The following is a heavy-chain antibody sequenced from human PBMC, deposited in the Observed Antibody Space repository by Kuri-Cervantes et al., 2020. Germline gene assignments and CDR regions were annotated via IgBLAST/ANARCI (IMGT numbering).Heavy chain of an antibody. Sequence: GGSLRLSCAASGFTFSSFSMTWVRQTPGKGLEWVSVISNNGADTFYADSVRGRFTISRDNSKNTLYLQMNSLRAEDTAVYYCARDLWGIAAAGTSHWGQGTPVTVSS. D-gene: IGHD6-13*01. CDR2: ISNNGADT. J-gene: IGHJ4*02. CDR3: ARDLWGIAAAGTSH. V-gene: IGHV3-23*01. CDR1: GFTFSSFS.